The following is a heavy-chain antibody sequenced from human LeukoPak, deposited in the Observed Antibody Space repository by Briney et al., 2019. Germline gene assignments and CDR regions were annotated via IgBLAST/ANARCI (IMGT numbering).Heavy chain of an antibody. CDR1: GGSISSYY. J-gene: IGHJ4*02. V-gene: IGHV4-59*01. Sequence: PSETLSLTCTVSGGSISSYYWSWIRQPPGKRLEWIGYIYYSGSTNYNPSLKSRVTISVDTSKNQFSLKLSSVTAADTAVYYCARDSYYYDSSGFSYYFDYWGQGTLVTVSS. CDR3: ARDSYYYDSSGFSYYFDY. CDR2: IYYSGST. D-gene: IGHD3-22*01.